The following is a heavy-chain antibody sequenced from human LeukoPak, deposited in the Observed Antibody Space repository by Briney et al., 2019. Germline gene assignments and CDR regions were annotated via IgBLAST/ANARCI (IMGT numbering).Heavy chain of an antibody. J-gene: IGHJ4*02. CDR1: GFTFSSYG. CDR3: ARDHERVVTNYFDY. V-gene: IGHV3-33*01. Sequence: GGSLRLSCAASGFTFSSYGMHWVRQAPGKGLEWVAVIWYDGSNKYYADSVKGRFTISRDDSKNTLYLQMNSLRAEDTAVYYCARDHERVVTNYFDYWGQGTLVTVSS. D-gene: IGHD3-3*01. CDR2: IWYDGSNK.